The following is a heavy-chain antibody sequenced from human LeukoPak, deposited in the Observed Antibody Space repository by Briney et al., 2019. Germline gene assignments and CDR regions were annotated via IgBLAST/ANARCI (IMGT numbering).Heavy chain of an antibody. CDR3: STVTYYYGSGRNDY. J-gene: IGHJ4*02. V-gene: IGHV3-74*01. D-gene: IGHD3-10*01. Sequence: PGGSLRLSCAASGFSFGSYWMHWVRQVPGRGLVWLSRISADGTSTTYADSVKGRFTISRDNAKNTGYLQMTSLRDEDTAVYYCSTVTYYYGSGRNDYWGQGTLVTVSS. CDR1: GFSFGSYW. CDR2: ISADGTST.